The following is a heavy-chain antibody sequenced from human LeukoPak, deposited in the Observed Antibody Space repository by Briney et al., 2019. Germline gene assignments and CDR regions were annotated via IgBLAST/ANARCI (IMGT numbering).Heavy chain of an antibody. Sequence: SETLSLTCAVYGGSFSGYYWSWIRQPPGKGLEWIGEINHSGSTNYNPSLKSRVTISVDTSKNQFSLKLSSVTAADTAVYYCASKEVLRFDAFDIWGQGTMVTVSS. D-gene: IGHD3-9*01. CDR3: ASKEVLRFDAFDI. CDR1: GGSFSGYY. CDR2: INHSGST. V-gene: IGHV4-34*01. J-gene: IGHJ3*02.